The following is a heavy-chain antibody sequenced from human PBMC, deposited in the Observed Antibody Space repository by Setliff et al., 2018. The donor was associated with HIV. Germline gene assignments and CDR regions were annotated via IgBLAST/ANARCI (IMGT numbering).Heavy chain of an antibody. J-gene: IGHJ4*02. D-gene: IGHD1-26*01. CDR2: IKQDGSEE. CDR3: TNRFTKWELGPIDY. CDR1: GFTFSTHT. Sequence: GGSMRLSCAASGFTFSTHTMNWVRQAPGKGLEWVAKIKQDGSEEYYVDSVKGRFTISRDNAKNSVYLQMNSLRVEDTAMYYCTNRFTKWELGPIDYWGQGTLVTVSS. V-gene: IGHV3-7*01.